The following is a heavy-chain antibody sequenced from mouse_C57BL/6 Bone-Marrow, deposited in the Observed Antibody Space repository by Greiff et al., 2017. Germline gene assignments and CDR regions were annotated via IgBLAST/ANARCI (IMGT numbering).Heavy chain of an antibody. CDR2: IDPSDSYT. CDR3: AISTMIRSFAY. CDR1: GYTFTSYW. D-gene: IGHD2-4*01. V-gene: IGHV1-69*01. J-gene: IGHJ3*01. Sequence: QVQLQQPGAELVMPGASVKLSCKASGYTFTSYWMHWVKQRPGQGLEWIGEIDPSDSYTNYNQKFKGKSTLTVDKSSSTAYMQLSSLTSEYSAVYYCAISTMIRSFAYWGQGTLVTVSA.